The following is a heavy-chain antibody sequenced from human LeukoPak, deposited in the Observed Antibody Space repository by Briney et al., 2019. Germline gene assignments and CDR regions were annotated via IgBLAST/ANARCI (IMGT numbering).Heavy chain of an antibody. V-gene: IGHV1-18*01. Sequence: ASVKVSCKASGYTFTSYGISWVRQAPGQGLEWMGWISAYNGNTNYAQKLQGRVTMTTDTSTSTAYMELRSLRSDDTAVYYCARDLGSIAAASSFDYWGQGTLVTVSS. CDR3: ARDLGSIAAASSFDY. CDR2: ISAYNGNT. CDR1: GYTFTSYG. J-gene: IGHJ4*02. D-gene: IGHD6-25*01.